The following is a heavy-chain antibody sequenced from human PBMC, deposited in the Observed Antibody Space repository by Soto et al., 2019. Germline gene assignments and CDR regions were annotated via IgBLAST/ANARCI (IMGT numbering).Heavy chain of an antibody. V-gene: IGHV3-33*01. D-gene: IGHD6-13*01. CDR1: GFTFSSYG. CDR2: IWYDGSNK. J-gene: IGHJ4*02. CDR3: ARDWAAANPRAYFDY. Sequence: GGSLRLSCAASGFTFSSYGMHWVRQAPGKGLEWVAVIWYDGSNKYYADSVKGRFTISRDNSKNTLYLQMNSLRAEDTAVYYCARDWAAANPRAYFDYWGQGTLVTVSS.